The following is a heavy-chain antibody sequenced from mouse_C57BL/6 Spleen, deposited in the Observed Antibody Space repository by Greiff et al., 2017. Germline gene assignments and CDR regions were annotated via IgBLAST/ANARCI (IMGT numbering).Heavy chain of an antibody. CDR2: IDPSDSET. CDR1: GYTFTSYW. D-gene: IGHD1-1*01. Sequence: VQLQQPGAELVRPGSSVKLSCKASGYTFTSYWMHWVKQRPIQGLEWIGNIDPSDSETHYNQKFKDKATLTVDKSSSTAYMQLSSLTSEDSAVYYCARRLYYGSSYYFDYWGQGTTLTVSS. J-gene: IGHJ2*01. CDR3: ARRLYYGSSYYFDY. V-gene: IGHV1-52*01.